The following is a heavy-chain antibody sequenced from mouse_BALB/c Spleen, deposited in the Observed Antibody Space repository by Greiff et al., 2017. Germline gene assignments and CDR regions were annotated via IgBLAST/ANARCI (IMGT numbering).Heavy chain of an antibody. V-gene: IGHV5-4*02. J-gene: IGHJ4*01. CDR2: ISDGGSYT. Sequence: EVKLVESGGGLVKPVGSLKLSCAASGFTFSDYYMYWVRQTPEKRLEWVATISDGGSYTYYPDSVKGRFTISRDNAKNNLYLQMSSLKSEDTAMYYCAREGTGTAYSMDYWGQGTSVTVSS. CDR3: AREGTGTAYSMDY. CDR1: GFTFSDYY. D-gene: IGHD4-1*01.